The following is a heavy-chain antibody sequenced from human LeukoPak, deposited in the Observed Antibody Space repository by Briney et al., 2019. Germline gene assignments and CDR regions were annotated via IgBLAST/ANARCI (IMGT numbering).Heavy chain of an antibody. CDR1: GASIRSGGNY. CDR3: ARALQGDPGDF. D-gene: IGHD3-16*01. Sequence: SETLSLTCSVSGASIRSGGNYWTCIRQYPGMGLEWIEYVYNIGITYCRPSLKSRATISADTSKNQFSLKLSSVPAADTAVYYCARALQGDPGDFWGQGTLVTVSS. V-gene: IGHV4-31*03. CDR2: VYNIGIT. J-gene: IGHJ4*02.